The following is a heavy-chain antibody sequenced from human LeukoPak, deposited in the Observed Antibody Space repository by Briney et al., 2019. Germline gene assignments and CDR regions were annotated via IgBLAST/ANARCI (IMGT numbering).Heavy chain of an antibody. J-gene: IGHJ4*02. CDR3: AKEDGLLDLLTYSYYFSQTDYYFDY. CDR1: GGSISTSNYY. D-gene: IGHD3-16*01. CDR2: IFYSGST. V-gene: IGHV4-39*07. Sequence: PSETLSLTCTVSGGSISTSNYYWGWIRQPPGKGLEWIGNIFYSGSTYYGPSLKSRLTISLDTSRNQFSLKLNSVTAADTAVYYCAKEDGLLDLLTYSYYFSQTDYYFDYWGQGTLVTVSS.